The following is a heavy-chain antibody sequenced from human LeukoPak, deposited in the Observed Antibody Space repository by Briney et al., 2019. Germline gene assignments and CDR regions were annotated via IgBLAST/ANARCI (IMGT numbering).Heavy chain of an antibody. D-gene: IGHD5-12*01. CDR3: AKDIKVASGYDYGAFDI. CDR2: ISWNSGSI. Sequence: GGSLRLSCAASGFTFDDYAMHWVRQAPGKGLEWVSGISWNSGSIGYADSVKGRFTISRDNAKNSLYLQLNSLRAEDTALYFCAKDIKVASGYDYGAFDIWGQGTMVTVSS. V-gene: IGHV3-9*01. CDR1: GFTFDDYA. J-gene: IGHJ3*02.